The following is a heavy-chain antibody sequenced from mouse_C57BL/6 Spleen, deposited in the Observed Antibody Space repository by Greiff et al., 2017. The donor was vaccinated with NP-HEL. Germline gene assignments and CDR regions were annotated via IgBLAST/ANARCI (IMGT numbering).Heavy chain of an antibody. D-gene: IGHD3-3*01. CDR3: ARWGPGTWFAY. V-gene: IGHV1-80*01. CDR2: IYPGDGDP. CDR1: GYAFSSYW. Sequence: VQLVESGAELVKPGASVKISCKASGYAFSSYWMNWVKQRPGKGLEWIGQIYPGDGDPNYNGKFKGKATLTADKSSSTAYMQLSSLTSEDSAVYFCARWGPGTWFAYWGQGTLVTVSA. J-gene: IGHJ3*01.